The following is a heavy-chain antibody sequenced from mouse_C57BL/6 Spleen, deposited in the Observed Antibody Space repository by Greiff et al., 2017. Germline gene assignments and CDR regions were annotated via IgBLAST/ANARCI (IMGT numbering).Heavy chain of an antibody. D-gene: IGHD1-1*01. CDR1: GFTFSDYY. CDR3: ARESSSPFAMDY. Sequence: EVQLVESEGGLVQPGSSMKLSCTASGFTFSDYYMAWVRQVPEKGLEWVANINYDGSSTYYLDSLKSRFIISRDNAKNILYLQMSSLKSEDTATYYCARESSSPFAMDYWGQGTSVTVSS. J-gene: IGHJ4*01. V-gene: IGHV5-16*01. CDR2: INYDGSST.